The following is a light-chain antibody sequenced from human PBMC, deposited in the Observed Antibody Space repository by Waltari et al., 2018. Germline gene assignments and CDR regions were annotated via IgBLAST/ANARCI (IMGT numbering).Light chain of an antibody. CDR1: QGISSY. V-gene: IGKV1-8*01. CDR3: QQYYSYPYT. J-gene: IGKJ2*01. Sequence: AIRMTQSPSSFSASTGDRVTITCRASQGISSYFAWYQQKPGKAPKLLSYAASTLQSGVPSRFSGSGSGTDFALTISCLQSEDFATYFCQQYYSYPYTFGQGTKLEIK. CDR2: AAS.